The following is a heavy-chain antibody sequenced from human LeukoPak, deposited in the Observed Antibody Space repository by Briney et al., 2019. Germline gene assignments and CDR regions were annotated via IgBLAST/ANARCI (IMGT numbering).Heavy chain of an antibody. CDR3: ARRPDCSSTSCYSFWFDP. D-gene: IGHD2-2*02. V-gene: IGHV4-30-4*08. J-gene: IGHJ5*02. Sequence: SETLSLTCTVSGGSISSGDYYWSWIRQPPGKGLEWIGYIYYSGSTYYNPSLKSRVTISVDTSKNQFSLELSSVTAADTAVYYCARRPDCSSTSCYSFWFDPWGQGTLVTVSS. CDR1: GGSISSGDYY. CDR2: IYYSGST.